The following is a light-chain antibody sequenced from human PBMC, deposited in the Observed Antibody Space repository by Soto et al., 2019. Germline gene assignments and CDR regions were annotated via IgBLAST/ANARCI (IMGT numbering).Light chain of an antibody. CDR2: DAS. CDR1: QTVRNNY. CDR3: QQFSSYPLT. Sequence: EFVLTQSPGTLSLSPGERATLSCRASQTVRNNYLAWYQQKPGQAPRLLIYDASSRPTGIPDRFSGGGSGTDFTLTISSLEPEDFAVYYCQQFSSYPLTFGGGTKVEIK. J-gene: IGKJ4*01. V-gene: IGKV3-20*01.